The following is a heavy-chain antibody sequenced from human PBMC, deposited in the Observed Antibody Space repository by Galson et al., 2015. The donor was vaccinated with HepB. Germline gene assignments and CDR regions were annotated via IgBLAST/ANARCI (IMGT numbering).Heavy chain of an antibody. Sequence: SLRLSCAASGFIFSNAWMCWVRQARGKGLEWVGRIKSNPDGGTTDYAAPVKGRFTISRDDSKNTLYLQMNSLETEDTAVYYCTTDMRWEPQNRFDYWGQGTLVTVSS. CDR3: TTDMRWEPQNRFDY. CDR1: GFIFSNAW. V-gene: IGHV3-15*01. CDR2: IKSNPDGGTT. D-gene: IGHD1-14*01. J-gene: IGHJ4*02.